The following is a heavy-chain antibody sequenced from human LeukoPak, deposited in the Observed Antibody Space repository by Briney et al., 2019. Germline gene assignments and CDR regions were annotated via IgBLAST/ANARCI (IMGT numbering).Heavy chain of an antibody. J-gene: IGHJ6*03. D-gene: IGHD5-12*01. CDR1: GFTVSSNY. CDR3: ARTRGGYDSGYYYYYMDV. V-gene: IGHV3-66*02. CDR2: IYSGGST. Sequence: GGSLRLSXAASGFTVSSNYMSWVRQAPGKGLEWVSVIYSGGSTYYADSVKGRFAISRDNSKNTLYLQMNSLRAEDTAVYYCARTRGGYDSGYYYYYMDVWGIGTTVTVSS.